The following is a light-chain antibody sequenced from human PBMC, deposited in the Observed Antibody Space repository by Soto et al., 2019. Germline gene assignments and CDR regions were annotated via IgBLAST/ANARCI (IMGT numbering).Light chain of an antibody. CDR2: EVS. CDR3: CSYAGGNLV. CDR1: SSDVGGYNY. V-gene: IGLV2-8*01. Sequence: QSALTQPPSASGSPGQSVTISCTGTSSDVGGYNYVSWYQQHPGKAPKVMIYEVSKRPSGVPDRFSGSKSGNTASLTVSGLQAEDEADYYCCSYAGGNLVFGGGTKLTVL. J-gene: IGLJ2*01.